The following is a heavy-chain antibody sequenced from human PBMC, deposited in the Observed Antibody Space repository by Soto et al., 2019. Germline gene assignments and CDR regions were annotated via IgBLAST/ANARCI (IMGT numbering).Heavy chain of an antibody. CDR1: GFIFGNYM. CDR2: IRDSGDST. CDR3: APHVYCSGGSCHYDAFDI. Sequence: EVQLLESGGGLVQPGESLRLSCAVSGFIFGNYMMTWVRQAPGKGLEWVSTIRDSGDSTYYADSVKGRFTISRDNFKNTLYLQMDRRGAEDTAVYYCAPHVYCSGGSCHYDAFDIRGQGAMVTVSS. D-gene: IGHD2-15*01. J-gene: IGHJ3*02. V-gene: IGHV3-23*01.